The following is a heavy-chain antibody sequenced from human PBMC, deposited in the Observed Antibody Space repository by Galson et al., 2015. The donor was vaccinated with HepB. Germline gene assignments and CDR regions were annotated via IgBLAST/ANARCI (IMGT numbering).Heavy chain of an antibody. Sequence: SLRLSCAASGFTVSNTWMSWVRQAPGRGLEWVGRIKSKTDGGTTDYAAPVKGRFTISRDDSKNTLSLQMNSLKTEDTALYYCTTDRFSWGQGTLVTVSS. CDR3: TTDRFS. CDR2: IKSKTDGGTT. D-gene: IGHD3-10*01. V-gene: IGHV3-15*01. J-gene: IGHJ5*02. CDR1: GFTVSNTW.